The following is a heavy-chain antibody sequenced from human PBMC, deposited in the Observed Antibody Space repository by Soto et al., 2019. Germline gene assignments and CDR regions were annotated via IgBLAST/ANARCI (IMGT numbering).Heavy chain of an antibody. CDR3: VQDRGPFGDGRERGDY. CDR2: ISYDGINK. CDR1: GFIFSSCG. J-gene: IGHJ4*02. D-gene: IGHD3-16*01. V-gene: IGHV3-30*18. Sequence: QVHLVESGGGVVQPGRSLRLSCAASGFIFSSCGMHWVRQAPGKGLEWVAVISYDGINKYYGDSVKGRFAISRDNSKNTLYLQMNSLRADDTAVYYCVQDRGPFGDGRERGDYWGQGTLVAVSS.